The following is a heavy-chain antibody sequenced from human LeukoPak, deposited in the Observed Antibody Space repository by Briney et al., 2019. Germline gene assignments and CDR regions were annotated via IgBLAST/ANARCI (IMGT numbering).Heavy chain of an antibody. CDR1: GGTFSSYA. Sequence: EASVKVSCKASGGTFSSYAISWVRQAPGQGLEWMGGIIPIFGTANYAQKFQGRVTITADESTSTAYMELSSRRSEDTAVYYCARGDIVATQYFDYWGQGTLVTVSS. CDR3: ARGDIVATQYFDY. D-gene: IGHD5-12*01. J-gene: IGHJ4*02. CDR2: IIPIFGTA. V-gene: IGHV1-69*13.